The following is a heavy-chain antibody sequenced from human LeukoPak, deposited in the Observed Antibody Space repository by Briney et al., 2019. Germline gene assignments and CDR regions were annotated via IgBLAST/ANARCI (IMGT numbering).Heavy chain of an antibody. CDR1: GGTSTSYT. CDR2: IIPIFGTA. V-gene: IGHV1-69*05. J-gene: IGHJ4*02. CDR3: ALTPHYRYDSSCYYDY. D-gene: IGHD3-22*01. Sequence: SVKVSCKASGGTSTSYTIRSVRQAPGQGLEWMGRIIPIFGTANYAQKFKGRVTITTDASTSTAYMELSSLRSEDTAVYYFALTPHYRYDSSCYYDYWGQGTLVTVSS.